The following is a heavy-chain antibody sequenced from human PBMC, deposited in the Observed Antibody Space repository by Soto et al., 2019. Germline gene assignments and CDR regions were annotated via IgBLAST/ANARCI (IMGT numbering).Heavy chain of an antibody. J-gene: IGHJ6*02. Sequence: QMQLQESGPGVVKPSETLSLTCTVSGASISTYYWTWIRQAPGKGLEWIGYLYYRGNTNYNPSLKSRVTMSVDTSKNHFYLPLTSATAADTAVYFCARGGSEGGLDVWGQGTTVAVSS. CDR2: LYYRGNT. D-gene: IGHD3-10*01. CDR3: ARGGSEGGLDV. V-gene: IGHV4-59*01. CDR1: GASISTYY.